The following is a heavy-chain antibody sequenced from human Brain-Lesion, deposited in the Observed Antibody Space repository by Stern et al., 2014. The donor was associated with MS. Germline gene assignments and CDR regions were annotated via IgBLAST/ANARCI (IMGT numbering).Heavy chain of an antibody. D-gene: IGHD2-2*01. V-gene: IGHV4-61*02. CDR3: ARGRVVPGFQYYATDV. CDR1: GGSISSGGYY. J-gene: IGHJ6*02. CDR2: IFNSGST. Sequence: VQLVESGPGLVKPSQTLSLSCTVSGGSISSGGYYWSWIRQPAGKGLEWIGRIFNSGSTSYNPSLKSRVTISIETSKNHVSLRLTSMTAADTAVYYCARGRVVPGFQYYATDVWGQGTTVIVSS.